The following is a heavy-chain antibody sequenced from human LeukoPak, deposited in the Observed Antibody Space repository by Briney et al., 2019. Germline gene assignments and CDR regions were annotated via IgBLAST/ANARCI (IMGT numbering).Heavy chain of an antibody. Sequence: PGGSLRLSCAASGFTFSSYWMHWVRQAPGKGLVWVSRVNSDGSSTSYADFVKGRFTISRDNAKNTLYLQMNSLRAEDTAVYYCGALGQQLIPWGQGTLATVSS. D-gene: IGHD6-13*01. V-gene: IGHV3-74*01. J-gene: IGHJ4*02. CDR1: GFTFSSYW. CDR2: VNSDGSST. CDR3: GALGQQLIP.